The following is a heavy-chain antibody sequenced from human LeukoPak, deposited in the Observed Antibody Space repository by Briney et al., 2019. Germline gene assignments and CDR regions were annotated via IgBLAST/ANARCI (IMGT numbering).Heavy chain of an antibody. CDR1: GFTFSSYS. J-gene: IGHJ5*02. Sequence: PGGSLRLSCAASGFTFSSYSMNWVRQAPGKGLEWVSSISSSSSYIYYADSVKGRFTISRDNAKNSLYLQMNSLRAEDTAVYYCARGVVVVVAAPELYNWFDPWGQGTLVTVSS. CDR3: ARGVVVVVAAPELYNWFDP. V-gene: IGHV3-21*01. CDR2: ISSSSSYI. D-gene: IGHD2-15*01.